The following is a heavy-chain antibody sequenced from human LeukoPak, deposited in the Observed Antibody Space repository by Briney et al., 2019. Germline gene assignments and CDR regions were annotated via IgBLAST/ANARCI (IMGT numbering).Heavy chain of an antibody. D-gene: IGHD1-26*01. J-gene: IGHJ4*02. V-gene: IGHV3-23*01. CDR2: ISGSGGRT. Sequence: GGTLRLSCAATGLTFSSYGMSWVRQAPGKGLEWVSAISGSGGRTYYADSVKGRFTVSRDNSKNTLYLQMNSLRAEDTAVYYCAKDRVGATLYFDCWGQGTLVTISS. CDR1: GLTFSSYG. CDR3: AKDRVGATLYFDC.